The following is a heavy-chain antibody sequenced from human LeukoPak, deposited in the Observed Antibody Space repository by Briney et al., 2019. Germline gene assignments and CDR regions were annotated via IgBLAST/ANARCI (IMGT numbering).Heavy chain of an antibody. CDR3: ARLAKGSSWYYYYYMDV. CDR1: GGSFSGYY. CDR2: INHSGST. J-gene: IGHJ6*03. D-gene: IGHD6-13*01. V-gene: IGHV4-34*01. Sequence: SETLSLTCAVYGGSFSGYYWSWIRQPPGKGLEWIGEINHSGSTNYNPSLKSRVTISVDTSKNQFSLKLSSVTAADTAVYYCARLAKGSSWYYYYYMDVWGKGTTVTISS.